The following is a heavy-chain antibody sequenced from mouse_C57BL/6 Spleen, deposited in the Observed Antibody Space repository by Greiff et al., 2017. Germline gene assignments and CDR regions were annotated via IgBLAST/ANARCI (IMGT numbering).Heavy chain of an antibody. CDR2: LSGGGGNT. D-gene: IGHD6-1*01. J-gene: IGHJ4*01. CDR3: ARHVEAMDY. Sequence: DVTLVESGGGLVKPGGSLKLSCAASGFTFSSYTMTWVRQTPEKTLEWFSNLSGGGGNTYYPDSVKGRFTISRDNAKNTPYLQMSRLRSEDTALYYCARHVEAMDYWGQGTSVTVSS. CDR1: GFTFSSYT. V-gene: IGHV5-9*01.